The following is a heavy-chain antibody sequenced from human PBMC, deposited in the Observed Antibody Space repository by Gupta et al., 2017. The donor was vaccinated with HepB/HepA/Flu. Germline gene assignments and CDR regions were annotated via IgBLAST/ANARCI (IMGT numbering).Heavy chain of an antibody. D-gene: IGHD3-3*01. V-gene: IGHV3-30-3*01. Sequence: QVQLVESGGGVVQPGRSLRLSCAASGFTFSSYAMHWVRQAPGKGLEWVAVISYDGSNKYYADSVKGRFTISRDNSKNTLYLQMNSLRAEDTAVYYCARRDEFLEWLLPFDYWGQGTLVTVSS. J-gene: IGHJ4*02. CDR2: ISYDGSNK. CDR3: ARRDEFLEWLLPFDY. CDR1: GFTFSSYA.